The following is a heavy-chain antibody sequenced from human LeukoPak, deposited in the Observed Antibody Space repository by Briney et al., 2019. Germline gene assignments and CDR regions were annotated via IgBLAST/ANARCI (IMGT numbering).Heavy chain of an antibody. Sequence: GESLKISCKGSGYSFTSYWIGWVRQMPGKGLEWMGIIYPGDSGTRYSPSFQGQVTISADKSISTAYLQWYSLKASDSAMYYCARGGLFGVMPNQNWFDPWGQGTLVTVSS. D-gene: IGHD3-3*01. V-gene: IGHV5-51*01. CDR1: GYSFTSYW. J-gene: IGHJ5*02. CDR2: IYPGDSGT. CDR3: ARGGLFGVMPNQNWFDP.